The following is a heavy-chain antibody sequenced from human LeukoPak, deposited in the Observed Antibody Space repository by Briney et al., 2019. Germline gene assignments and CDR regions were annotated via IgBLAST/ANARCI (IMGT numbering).Heavy chain of an antibody. Sequence: GGSLRLSCAASGFTFSSYGMHWVRQAPGKGLEWVAVISYDGSNKYYADSVKGRFTISRDNSKNTLYLQMNSLRAEDTAVYYCARQEGYYDYVWGSYLDYWGQGTLVTVSS. V-gene: IGHV3-30*03. CDR1: GFTFSSYG. J-gene: IGHJ4*02. CDR2: ISYDGSNK. D-gene: IGHD3-16*02. CDR3: ARQEGYYDYVWGSYLDY.